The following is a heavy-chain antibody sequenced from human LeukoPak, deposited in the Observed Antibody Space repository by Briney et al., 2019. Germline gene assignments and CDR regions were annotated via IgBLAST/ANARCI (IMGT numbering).Heavy chain of an antibody. CDR2: ISSSGGST. J-gene: IGHJ6*02. D-gene: IGHD2-21*02. Sequence: GGSLRLSCAASGFTFSNYAMSWVRQAPGKGLEWVSTISSSGGSTYYAGFVKGRFTISRDNSKNTLYLLMNSLRADDTAVYYCAKAVVTGRFPLDVWGQGTTVTVSS. CDR1: GFTFSNYA. V-gene: IGHV3-23*01. CDR3: AKAVVTGRFPLDV.